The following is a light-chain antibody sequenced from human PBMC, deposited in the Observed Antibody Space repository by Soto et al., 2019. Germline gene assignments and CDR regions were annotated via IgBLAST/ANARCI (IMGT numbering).Light chain of an antibody. CDR3: SSYAGSNNPVV. V-gene: IGLV2-8*01. Sequence: QSALTQPPSASGSPGQSVTISCSGTSTDVGGYNSVSWYQQHPGKAPKLLIYEVSKRPSGVPDRFSGSKSGSTASLTVSGLQAEDEADYYCSSYAGSNNPVVFGGGTQLTVL. J-gene: IGLJ2*01. CDR1: STDVGGYNS. CDR2: EVS.